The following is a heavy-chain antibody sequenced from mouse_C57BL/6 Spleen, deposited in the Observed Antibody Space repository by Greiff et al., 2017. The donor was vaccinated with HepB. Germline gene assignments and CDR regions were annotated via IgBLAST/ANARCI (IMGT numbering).Heavy chain of an antibody. Sequence: VQLQQPGAELVKPGASVKMSCKASGYTFTSYWITWVKQRPGQGLEWIGDIYPGSGSTNYNEKFKSKATLTVDTSSSTAYMQLSSLTSEDSAVYYCARIDYTTVVGGDYWGQGTTLTVSS. CDR1: GYTFTSYW. J-gene: IGHJ2*01. CDR3: ARIDYTTVVGGDY. V-gene: IGHV1-55*01. D-gene: IGHD1-1*01. CDR2: IYPGSGST.